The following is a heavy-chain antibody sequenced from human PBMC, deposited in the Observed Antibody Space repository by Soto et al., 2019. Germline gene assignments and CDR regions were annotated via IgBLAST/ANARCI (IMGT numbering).Heavy chain of an antibody. D-gene: IGHD1-7*01. CDR1: GGSISSYY. J-gene: IGHJ4*02. CDR3: ARLDWTYDIDY. V-gene: IGHV4-59*08. CDR2: IYYSGST. Sequence: SETLSLTCTVSGGSISSYYWSWIRQPPGKGLEWIGYIYYSGSTNYNPSLKSRVTISVDTSKNQFSLKLSSVTAADTAVYYCARLDWTYDIDYWGQGTLVTVSS.